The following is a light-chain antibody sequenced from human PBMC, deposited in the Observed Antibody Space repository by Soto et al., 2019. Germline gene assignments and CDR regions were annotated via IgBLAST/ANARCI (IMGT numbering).Light chain of an antibody. CDR1: QDIRGA. J-gene: IGKJ5*01. CDR3: QQFNSYPIT. Sequence: AIQLTQSPSSLSASVGDRVTITCRASQDIRGALAWYQQKPGKAPKILLYDVSTLERGVPSRFGGSGSGTDFTLTISSLQPVDFATYYCQQFNSYPITFGQGTRLEIK. V-gene: IGKV1-13*02. CDR2: DVS.